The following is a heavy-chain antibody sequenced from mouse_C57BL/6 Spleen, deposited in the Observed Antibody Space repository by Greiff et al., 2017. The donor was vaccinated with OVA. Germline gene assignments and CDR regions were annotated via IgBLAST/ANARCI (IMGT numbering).Heavy chain of an antibody. CDR1: GFTFSSYA. CDR3: ARDPHYYGSSYWYFDV. CDR2: ISDGGSYT. Sequence: EVKLVESGGGLVKPGGSLKLSCAASGFTFSSYAMSWVRQTPEKRLEWVATISDGGSYTYYPDNVKGRFTISRANAKNNLYLQMSHLKSEDTAMYYCARDPHYYGSSYWYFDVWGTGTTVTVSS. V-gene: IGHV5-4*01. D-gene: IGHD1-1*01. J-gene: IGHJ1*03.